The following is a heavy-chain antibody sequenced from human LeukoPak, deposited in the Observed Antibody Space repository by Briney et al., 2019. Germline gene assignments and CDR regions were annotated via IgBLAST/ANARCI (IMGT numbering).Heavy chain of an antibody. CDR1: GGSFSGYY. Sequence: SETLSLTRAVYGGSFSGYYWSWIRQPPGKGLEWIGQITHSGITNYNPSLKSRVTISLDTSKNQFSLNLSSVTAADTAVYYCARRAGFGEALDFDYWGQGTLVTVSS. CDR3: ARRAGFGEALDFDY. V-gene: IGHV4-34*01. J-gene: IGHJ4*02. D-gene: IGHD3-10*01. CDR2: ITHSGIT.